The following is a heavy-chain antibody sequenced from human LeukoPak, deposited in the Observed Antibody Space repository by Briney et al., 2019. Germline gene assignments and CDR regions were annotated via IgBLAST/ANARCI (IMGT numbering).Heavy chain of an antibody. CDR3: ARGGGSSFTRFDP. V-gene: IGHV1-2*02. Sequence: GASVKVSCKASGYTFTSYGISWVRQAPGQGLEWMGWINPNSGGTNYAQKFQGRVTMTRDTSISTAYMELSRLRSDDTAVYYCARGGGSSFTRFDPWGQGTLVTVSS. CDR2: INPNSGGT. D-gene: IGHD6-13*01. CDR1: GYTFTSYG. J-gene: IGHJ5*02.